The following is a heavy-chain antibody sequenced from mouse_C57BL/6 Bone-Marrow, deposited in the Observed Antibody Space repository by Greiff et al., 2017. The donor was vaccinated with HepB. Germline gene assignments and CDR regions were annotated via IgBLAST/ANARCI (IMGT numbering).Heavy chain of an antibody. D-gene: IGHD1-1*01. CDR2: INPYNGDT. CDR1: GYSFTGYF. J-gene: IGHJ1*03. CDR3: ARGVYYYGSSYNWYFDV. Sequence: EVKLQESGPELVKPGDSVKISCKASGYSFTGYFMNWVMQSHGKSLEWIGRINPYNGDTFYNQKFKGKATLTVDKSSSTAHMELRSLTSEDSAVYYCARGVYYYGSSYNWYFDVWGTGTTVTVSS. V-gene: IGHV1-20*01.